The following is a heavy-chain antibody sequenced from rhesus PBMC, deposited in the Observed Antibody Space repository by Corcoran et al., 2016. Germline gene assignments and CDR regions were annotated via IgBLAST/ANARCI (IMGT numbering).Heavy chain of an antibody. CDR2: IYGSGSST. V-gene: IGHV4-169*01. CDR1: GGSISSNY. CDR3: ARRSSWGIDY. D-gene: IGHD6-13*01. J-gene: IGHJ4*01. Sequence: QLQLQASGPGLVKPSETLSVTCAVSGGSISSNYWSWIRAPPGKGLEWIGRIYGSGSSTNYNPSLKSRVTRSVDTSKNQLSLKLSSVTAADTAVYYCARRSSWGIDYWGQGVLVTVSS.